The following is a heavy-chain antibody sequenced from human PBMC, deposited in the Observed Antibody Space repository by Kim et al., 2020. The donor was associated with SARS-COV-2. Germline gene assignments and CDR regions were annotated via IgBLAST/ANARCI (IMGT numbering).Heavy chain of an antibody. V-gene: IGHV3-33*08. D-gene: IGHD4-17*01. Sequence: GGSLRLSCAASGFIFSNYLMHWVRQAPGEGLEWVALIWYDGSDKYYADSVKGRFTISRDNSKNTLYLQMNSLGAEDTAVYYCARELLHGDTDAFDIWGQGTMVTVSS. J-gene: IGHJ3*02. CDR2: IWYDGSDK. CDR3: ARELLHGDTDAFDI. CDR1: GFIFSNYL.